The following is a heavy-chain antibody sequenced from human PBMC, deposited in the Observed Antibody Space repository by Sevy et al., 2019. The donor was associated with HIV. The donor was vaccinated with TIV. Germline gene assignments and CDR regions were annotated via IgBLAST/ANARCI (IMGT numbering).Heavy chain of an antibody. D-gene: IGHD1-1*01. CDR2: ISYDGINK. V-gene: IGHV3-30-3*01. J-gene: IGHJ1*01. CDR1: GFTFSSYS. Sequence: SLRLSCATSGFTFSSYSMHWVRQAPGKGLEWVATISYDGINKHYADSVKGRFTISRDNFKNSLSLQMNSLRAEDTAVYFCALERLSSDVAEYFQNWGQGTLVTVSS. CDR3: ALERLSSDVAEYFQN.